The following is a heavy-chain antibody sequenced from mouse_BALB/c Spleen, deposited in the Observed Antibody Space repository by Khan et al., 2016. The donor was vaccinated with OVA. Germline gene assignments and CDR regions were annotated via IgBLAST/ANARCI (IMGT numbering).Heavy chain of an antibody. D-gene: IGHD2-12*01. CDR2: INTHSGVP. V-gene: IGHV9-4*02. Sequence: VQLDESGPELKKPGETVRISCKASGYTFTTSGIQWVQQMPGKGLKWIGWINTHSGVPKYAEDFKGRFAFSVDISVSTAYLQITNLKTEDTATYLCAGGEAADYRDVGGAIKYWGQGTSVTVSS. CDR3: AGGEAADYRDVGGAIKY. J-gene: IGHJ4*01. CDR1: GYTFTTSG.